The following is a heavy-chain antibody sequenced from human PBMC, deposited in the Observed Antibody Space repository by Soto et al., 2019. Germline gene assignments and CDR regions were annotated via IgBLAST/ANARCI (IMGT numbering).Heavy chain of an antibody. D-gene: IGHD3-10*01. CDR3: ARDGDGSGSYPLDY. V-gene: IGHV3-21*01. CDR2: ISSSSSYI. Sequence: GGSLRLSCAASGFTFSSYSMNWVRQAPGKGLEWVSSISSSSSYIYYADSVKGRFTISRDNAKNSLYLQMNSLRAEDTAVYYCARDGDGSGSYPLDYWRQGTLVTSPQ. J-gene: IGHJ4*02. CDR1: GFTFSSYS.